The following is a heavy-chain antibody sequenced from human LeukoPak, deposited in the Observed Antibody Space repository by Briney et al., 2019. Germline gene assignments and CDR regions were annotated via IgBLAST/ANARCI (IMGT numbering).Heavy chain of an antibody. CDR1: GGSFSGYY. V-gene: IGHV4-34*01. Sequence: SETLSLTCAVYGGSFSGYYWSWIRQPPGKGLEWIGYIYHSGSTYYNPSLKSRVTISVDRSKNQFSLKLSSVTAADTAVYYCAREEAGSSFAFDIWGQGTMVTVSS. J-gene: IGHJ3*02. CDR2: IYHSGST. D-gene: IGHD6-13*01. CDR3: AREEAGSSFAFDI.